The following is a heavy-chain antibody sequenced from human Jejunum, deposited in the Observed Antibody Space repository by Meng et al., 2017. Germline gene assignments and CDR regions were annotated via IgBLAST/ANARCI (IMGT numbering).Heavy chain of an antibody. CDR1: GGTFSGSD. D-gene: IGHD2-8*01. J-gene: IGHJ3*02. CDR2: IRSKTNNFAT. CDR3: TMYASGHI. Sequence: GESLKISCAVSGGTFSGSDIHWVRQASGKGLEWVGRIRSKTNNFATAYPASVKGRFTISRDDSKDTAFLQMNSLITEDTALYYCTMYASGHIWGQGTMVTVSS. V-gene: IGHV3-73*01.